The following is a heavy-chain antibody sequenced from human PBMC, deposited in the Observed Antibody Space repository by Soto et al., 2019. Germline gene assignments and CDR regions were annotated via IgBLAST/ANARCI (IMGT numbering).Heavy chain of an antibody. CDR2: ISYDGSNK. CDR1: GFTFSSYA. V-gene: IGHV3-30-3*01. CDR3: ARGSFGDYLFGFDY. D-gene: IGHD4-17*01. J-gene: IGHJ4*02. Sequence: ESGGGVVQPGRSLRLSCAASGFTFSSYAMHWVRQAPGKGLEWVAVISYDGSNKYYADSVKGRFTISRDNSKNTLYLQMNSLRAEDTAVYYCARGSFGDYLFGFDYWGQGTLVTVSS.